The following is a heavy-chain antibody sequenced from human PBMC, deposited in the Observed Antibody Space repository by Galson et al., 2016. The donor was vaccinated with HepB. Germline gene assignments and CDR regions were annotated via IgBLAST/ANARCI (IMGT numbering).Heavy chain of an antibody. CDR1: GYTFSDYY. V-gene: IGHV1-2*02. CDR2: IKPHRGAS. Sequence: SVKVSCKASGYTFSDYYMHWVRLAPGQGLEWMGWIKPHRGASNFAQKFQGRVTMTRDTSISTAYMELSRLRSDDTAVYYCARRWGYYGTLDYWGQGTLVAVSS. D-gene: IGHD3-3*01. J-gene: IGHJ4*02. CDR3: ARRWGYYGTLDY.